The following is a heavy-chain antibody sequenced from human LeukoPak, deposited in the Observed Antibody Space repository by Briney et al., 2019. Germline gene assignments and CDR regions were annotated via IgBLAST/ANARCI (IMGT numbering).Heavy chain of an antibody. V-gene: IGHV3-7*01. CDR1: GFTVSSNY. J-gene: IGHJ4*02. Sequence: GGSLRLSCAASGFTVSSNYMNWVRQAPGKGLEWVANMNQDGSQTDYLDSVKGRFTTSRDNAKQSMYLQMDSLKVDDTAIYYCARNHPDHGDDYWGQGTLVTVSS. CDR3: ARNHPDHGDDY. D-gene: IGHD1-14*01. CDR2: MNQDGSQT.